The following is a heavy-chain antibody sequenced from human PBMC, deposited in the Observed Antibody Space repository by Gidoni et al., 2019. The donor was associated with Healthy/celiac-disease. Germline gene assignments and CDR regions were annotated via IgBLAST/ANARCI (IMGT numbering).Heavy chain of an antibody. CDR1: GGTFSSYA. D-gene: IGHD3-22*01. CDR3: ARSYAPGYYDSSGYLSDFDY. V-gene: IGHV1-69*06. J-gene: IGHJ4*02. Sequence: QVQLVQSGAEVKKPGSSVKVSCKASGGTFSSYAISWVRQAPGQGLEWMGGIIPIFGTANYAQKFQGRVTITADKSTSTAYMELSSLRSEDTAVYYCARSYAPGYYDSSGYLSDFDYWGQGTLVTVSS. CDR2: IIPIFGTA.